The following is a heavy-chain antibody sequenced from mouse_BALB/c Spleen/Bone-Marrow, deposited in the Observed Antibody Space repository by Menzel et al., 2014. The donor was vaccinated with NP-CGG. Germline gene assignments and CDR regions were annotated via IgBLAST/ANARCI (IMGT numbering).Heavy chain of an antibody. J-gene: IGHJ1*01. CDR2: INPDSSTI. Sequence: EVQRVESGGGLVQPGGSLKLSCAASGFDFSRYWMTWVRQAPGKGLEWIGEINPDSSTINYTPSLKEKFIISRDNAKNTLYLQMSKVRSEDTALYYCARPGYYGYLDVWGAGTTVTVSS. CDR3: ARPGYYGYLDV. D-gene: IGHD2-2*01. CDR1: GFDFSRYW. V-gene: IGHV4-1*02.